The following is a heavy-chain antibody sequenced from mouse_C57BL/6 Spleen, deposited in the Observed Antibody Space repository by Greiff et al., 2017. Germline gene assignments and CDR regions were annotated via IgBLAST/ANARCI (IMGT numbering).Heavy chain of an antibody. CDR1: GYTFTDYE. D-gene: IGHD2-2*01. Sequence: QVQLQQSGAELVRPGASVTLSCKASGYTFTDYEMHWVKQTPVHGLEWIGAIDPETGGTAYNQKFKGKAILTADKSSSTAYMELRSLTSEDSAVYYCTREGYVLFDYWGQGTTLTVSS. CDR3: TREGYVLFDY. V-gene: IGHV1-15*01. J-gene: IGHJ2*01. CDR2: IDPETGGT.